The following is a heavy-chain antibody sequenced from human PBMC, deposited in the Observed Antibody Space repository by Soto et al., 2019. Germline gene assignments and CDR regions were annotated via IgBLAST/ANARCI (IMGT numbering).Heavy chain of an antibody. Sequence: QVQLVQSGAEVKKPGSSVKVSCKAPGGTFRTSAISWVRQAPGQGREWMGGVIPIFGTPKYAQKFQGRVTITADESTSTCYMELRSLRSEDTAVYYCARSQGGSSSLDIYYYYYYGMDVWCQGTTVTVSS. J-gene: IGHJ6*02. V-gene: IGHV1-69*01. CDR2: VIPIFGTP. D-gene: IGHD3-3*02. CDR1: GGTFRTSA. CDR3: ARSQGGSSSLDIYYYYYYGMDV.